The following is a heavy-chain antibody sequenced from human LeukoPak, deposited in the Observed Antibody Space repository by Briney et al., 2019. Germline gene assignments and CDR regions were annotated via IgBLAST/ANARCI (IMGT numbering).Heavy chain of an antibody. Sequence: PGRSLRLSCAASGFTFSSYGMHWVRQAPGKGLEWVAVISYDGSNKYYADSVKGRFTISRDNSKNTLYLQMNSLRAEDTAVYYCARGRQWLLSWGQGTLVTVSS. J-gene: IGHJ4*02. CDR3: ARGRQWLLS. CDR1: GFTFSSYG. V-gene: IGHV3-30*03. D-gene: IGHD3-3*01. CDR2: ISYDGSNK.